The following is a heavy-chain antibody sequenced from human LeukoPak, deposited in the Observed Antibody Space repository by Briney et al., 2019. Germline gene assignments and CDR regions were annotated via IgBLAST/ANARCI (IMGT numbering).Heavy chain of an antibody. CDR3: ARRAPSKTDSKGAKGAFDI. V-gene: IGHV4-39*01. Sequence: PSETLSLTCTVSGGSFSSSSYYWGWIRQPPGKGLEWIGSIYYSGSTYYNPSLKSRVTISVDTSKNQFSLKLSSVTAADTAVYYCARRAPSKTDSKGAKGAFDIWGQGTMVTVSS. J-gene: IGHJ3*02. CDR2: IYYSGST. D-gene: IGHD1-1*01. CDR1: GGSFSSSSYY.